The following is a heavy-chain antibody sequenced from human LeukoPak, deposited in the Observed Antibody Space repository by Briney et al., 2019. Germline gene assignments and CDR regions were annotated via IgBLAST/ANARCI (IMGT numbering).Heavy chain of an antibody. CDR2: ISYDGSNK. CDR3: ARDSPGGGSYYGE. J-gene: IGHJ4*02. CDR1: GFTFSSYA. D-gene: IGHD1-26*01. V-gene: IGHV3-30*04. Sequence: TGGSLRLSCAASGFTFSSYAMHWVRQAPGKGLEWVAVISYDGSNKYYADSVKGRFTISRDNSKNTLYLQMNSLRAEDTAVYYCARDSPGGGSYYGEWGQGTLVTVSS.